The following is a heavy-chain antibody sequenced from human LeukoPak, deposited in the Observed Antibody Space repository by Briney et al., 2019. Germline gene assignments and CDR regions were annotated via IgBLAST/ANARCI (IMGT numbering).Heavy chain of an antibody. V-gene: IGHV4-4*02. Sequence: SETLSLTCAVSGSSISTSNWWNWVRQPPGKGLEWIGEIYHGGSTNYNPSLKSRVTISVDKSKNQFSLNLSSVTAADTAVYYCARKETGNYRVFDYWGQGTLVTVSS. CDR2: IYHGGST. J-gene: IGHJ4*02. D-gene: IGHD7-27*01. CDR3: ARKETGNYRVFDY. CDR1: GSSISTSNW.